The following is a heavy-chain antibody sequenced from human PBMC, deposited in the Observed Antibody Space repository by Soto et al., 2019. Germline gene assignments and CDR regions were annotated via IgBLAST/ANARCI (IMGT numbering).Heavy chain of an antibody. V-gene: IGHV3-30-3*01. CDR3: ASGAAFYYDTSRS. D-gene: IGHD3-22*01. CDR1: GFSFSIHA. J-gene: IGHJ5*02. CDR2: MSPNGDNQ. Sequence: QVELVESGGGVVQSGGSLRLSCAAPGFSFSIHALHWIRQAPGEGLEWVAVMSPNGDNQYYADSVKGRFTISRDTSKSTLSLQMTSLRPEDTAVYYCASGAAFYYDTSRSWGQGTLVTVSS.